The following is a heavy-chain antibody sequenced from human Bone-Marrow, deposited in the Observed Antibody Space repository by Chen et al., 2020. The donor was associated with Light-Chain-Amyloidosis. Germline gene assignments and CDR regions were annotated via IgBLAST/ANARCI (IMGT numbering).Heavy chain of an antibody. J-gene: IGHJ6*03. CDR1: GTTFNNYA. CDR2: IIPSFGTT. Sequence: QVQLVQSGAEVKKPGSSVKVSCKASGTTFNNYAFDWVRQASGQGLEWMGKIIPSFGTTNYAQKFQGRVTITADESTTTIHMELTSLKSEDAAVYYCARARRKSDWELRYFLDVWGNGTTVTVSS. V-gene: IGHV1-69*13. CDR3: ARARRKSDWELRYFLDV. D-gene: IGHD3-10*01.